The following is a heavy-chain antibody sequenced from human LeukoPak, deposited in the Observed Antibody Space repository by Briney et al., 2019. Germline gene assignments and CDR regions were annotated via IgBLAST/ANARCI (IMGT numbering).Heavy chain of an antibody. Sequence: PGGSPRLSCAASGFTFSSYAMHWIRQAPGKGLEWVAVISYDGSNKYYAASVKGRFTISRDNSKNTLYLQMNSLRAEDTAVYYCARDTEPYGEHDYWGQGTLVTVSS. D-gene: IGHD4-17*01. CDR3: ARDTEPYGEHDY. V-gene: IGHV3-30-3*01. J-gene: IGHJ4*02. CDR1: GFTFSSYA. CDR2: ISYDGSNK.